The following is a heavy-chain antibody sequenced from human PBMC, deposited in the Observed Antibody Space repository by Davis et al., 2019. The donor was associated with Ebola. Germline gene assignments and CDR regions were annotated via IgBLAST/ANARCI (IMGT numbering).Heavy chain of an antibody. CDR2: ISSSGTVT. Sequence: PGGSLRLSCAAPGFTFNTYAMSWVRQPPGKGLEWISSISSSGTVTYYADFVKGRFTISRDNSKNTLYLQMNSLRAEDTAVYYCARVWTTGDPDYWGQGTLVTVSS. CDR1: GFTFNTYA. CDR3: ARVWTTGDPDY. J-gene: IGHJ4*02. D-gene: IGHD3/OR15-3a*01. V-gene: IGHV3-23*01.